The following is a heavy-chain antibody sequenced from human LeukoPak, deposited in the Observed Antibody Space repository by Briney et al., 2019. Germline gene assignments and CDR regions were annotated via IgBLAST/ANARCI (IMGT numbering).Heavy chain of an antibody. CDR3: AKGSRILPVAYCDY. D-gene: IGHD2-2*01. J-gene: IGHJ4*02. CDR2: ISGSGDGT. CDR1: GFTFSNSW. V-gene: IGHV3-23*01. Sequence: GDSLRLSCAASGFTFSNSWMHWVRQAPGKGLEWVSAISGSGDGTYYADSVKGRFTVSRDNSKNTVYLQMNSLRAEDTAVYYCAKGSRILPVAYCDYWGQGTLVIVSS.